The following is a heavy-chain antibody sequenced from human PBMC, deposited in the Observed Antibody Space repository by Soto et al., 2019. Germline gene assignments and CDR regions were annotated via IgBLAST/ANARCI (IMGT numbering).Heavy chain of an antibody. D-gene: IGHD1-7*01. J-gene: IGHJ3*01. CDR1: GESFSGYY. CDR3: ARYEYGNSISGVAV. CDR2: VDHLGST. Sequence: QVHLQQRGAGLLKPSETLSLNCVVSGESFSGYYWSWIRQTPGMGLEWIGEVDHLGSTTYNPSLTYRASISIDSSKTLSSLELTSVTAADTALYFCARYEYGNSISGVAVWGQGTRVTVSS. V-gene: IGHV4-34*02.